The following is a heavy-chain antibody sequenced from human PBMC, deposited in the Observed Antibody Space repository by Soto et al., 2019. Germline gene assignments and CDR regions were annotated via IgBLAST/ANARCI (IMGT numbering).Heavy chain of an antibody. J-gene: IGHJ5*02. CDR3: ASLVVTAHNWFDP. CDR2: IYDSGST. Sequence: QVQLQESGPGLVKPSQTLSLTCTVSGGSISSGDYYWSWIRQPPGKGLEWIGYIYDSGSTYYNPALKSRVTISVDTSKNQFSLKLSSVTAADTAVYYCASLVVTAHNWFDPWGQGTLVTVSS. D-gene: IGHD2-21*02. V-gene: IGHV4-30-4*01. CDR1: GGSISSGDYY.